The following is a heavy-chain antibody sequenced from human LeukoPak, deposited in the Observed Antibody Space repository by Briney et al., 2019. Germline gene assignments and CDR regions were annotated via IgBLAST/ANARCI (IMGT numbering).Heavy chain of an antibody. CDR3: ARDHAYRADY. Sequence: GGSLRLSCAASGFTFSNDWMCWVRQAPGKGLEWVADINQDESKKYYADSVKGRFTISRDNAKNSLYLQMSSLTAEDTAIYYCARDHAYRADYWGQGALVTVSS. D-gene: IGHD2-2*01. CDR1: GFTFSNDW. CDR2: INQDESKK. V-gene: IGHV3-7*01. J-gene: IGHJ4*02.